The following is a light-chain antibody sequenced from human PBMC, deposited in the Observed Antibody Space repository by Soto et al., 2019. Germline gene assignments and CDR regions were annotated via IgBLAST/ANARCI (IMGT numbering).Light chain of an antibody. V-gene: IGKV1-39*01. Sequence: DIQMTQSPSSLSASVGDRVTITCRASQTISTSLNWYQQKPGKAPALLISAASTLQSGAPPRFSGSGSGTDFVLTISSLQPEDFATYYCQQSNNSPFTFGGGTKVDIK. CDR1: QTISTS. CDR3: QQSNNSPFT. J-gene: IGKJ4*01. CDR2: AAS.